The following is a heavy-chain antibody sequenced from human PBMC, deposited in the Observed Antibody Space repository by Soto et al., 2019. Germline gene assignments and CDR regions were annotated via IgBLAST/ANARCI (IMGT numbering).Heavy chain of an antibody. J-gene: IGHJ3*02. D-gene: IGHD3-10*01. CDR3: ARGMYGSVSYYIGDAFEM. CDR1: GFTVSYNY. V-gene: IGHV3-53*01. CDR2: IYRGGDT. Sequence: EVQLVESGGGLIQPGGSLRLSCAVSGFTVSYNYMNWVRQAPGKGLEWVSVIYRGGDTFYADSVKGRFTISRDNSKNTMYLQTNSLRAEHTGVYYCARGMYGSVSYYIGDAFEMWGQGTMVTVSS.